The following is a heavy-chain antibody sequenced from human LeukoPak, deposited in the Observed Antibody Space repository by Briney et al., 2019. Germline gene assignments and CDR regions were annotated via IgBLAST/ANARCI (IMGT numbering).Heavy chain of an antibody. J-gene: IGHJ4*02. Sequence: SETLSLTCAVYGGSFSGYYWSWVRQPPGKGLEWIGEINHTGNTNYNPSLKSRVTISLDTSKDQFSLKLNSVTAADTAVYYCASVDTAMISLDNWGQGTLLTVSS. D-gene: IGHD5-18*01. CDR3: ASVDTAMISLDN. V-gene: IGHV4-34*01. CDR2: INHTGNT. CDR1: GGSFSGYY.